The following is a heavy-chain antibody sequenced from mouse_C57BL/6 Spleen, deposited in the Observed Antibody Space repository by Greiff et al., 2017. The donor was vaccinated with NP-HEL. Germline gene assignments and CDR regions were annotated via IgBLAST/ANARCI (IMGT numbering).Heavy chain of an antibody. J-gene: IGHJ3*01. CDR3: ARGYYGSSVVFAY. D-gene: IGHD1-1*01. V-gene: IGHV1-69*01. CDR2: IDPSDSYT. Sequence: QVQLQQPGAELVLPGASVKLSCKASGYTFTSYWMHWVQQRPGQGLEWIGEIDPSDSYTNYNQKFKGKSTLTVDKSSSTAYMQLSSLTSEDSAVYYCARGYYGSSVVFAYWGQGTLVTVSA. CDR1: GYTFTSYW.